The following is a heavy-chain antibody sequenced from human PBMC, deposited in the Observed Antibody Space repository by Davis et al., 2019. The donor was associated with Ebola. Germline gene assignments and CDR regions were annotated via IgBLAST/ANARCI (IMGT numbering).Heavy chain of an antibody. CDR2: ISYDGSNK. D-gene: IGHD6-19*01. V-gene: IGHV3-30-3*01. CDR3: ARGVAGPLYYYYGMDV. CDR1: GFTFSSYA. J-gene: IGHJ6*02. Sequence: PGGSLRLSCAASGFTFSSYAMHWVRQAPGKGLEWVAVISYDGSNKYYADSVKGRFTISRDNSKNTLYLQMNSLRAEDTAVYYCARGVAGPLYYYYGMDVWGQGTTVTVSS.